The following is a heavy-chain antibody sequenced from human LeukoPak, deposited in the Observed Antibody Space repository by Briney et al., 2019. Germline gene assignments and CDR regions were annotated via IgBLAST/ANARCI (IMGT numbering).Heavy chain of an antibody. V-gene: IGHV3-33*01. Sequence: GSLRLSGAASGFTFRNYGMHWVRQAPGKGLEWVAVIWYDGSNKYYVDSVKGRFTVSRDNSKNMLYLQMNSLRVEDTAVYYCASRHCSGGDCYFAGADPFDHWGQGTLVTVSS. J-gene: IGHJ4*02. D-gene: IGHD2-21*01. CDR1: GFTFRNYG. CDR3: ASRHCSGGDCYFAGADPFDH. CDR2: IWYDGSNK.